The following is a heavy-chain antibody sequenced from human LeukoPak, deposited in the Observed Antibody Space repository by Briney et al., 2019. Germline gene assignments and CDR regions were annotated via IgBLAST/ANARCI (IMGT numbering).Heavy chain of an antibody. Sequence: GVSLKISCNDSGYSFTTYWIAWVRQMPGKGLEWMGIIYPGDSDTRYSPSFQGQVTISVDKSISTAYLQWNSLKASDTAMYYCARLGSSIAARSYYFDYWGQGTLVTVSS. V-gene: IGHV5-51*01. CDR2: IYPGDSDT. CDR3: ARLGSSIAARSYYFDY. J-gene: IGHJ4*02. D-gene: IGHD6-6*01. CDR1: GYSFTTYW.